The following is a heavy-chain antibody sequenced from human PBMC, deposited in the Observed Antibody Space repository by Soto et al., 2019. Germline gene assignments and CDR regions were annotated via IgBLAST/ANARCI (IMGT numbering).Heavy chain of an antibody. CDR2: IYPGDSDT. J-gene: IGHJ5*02. Sequence: PGESLKISCKGSGYSFTSYWIGWVRQMPGKGLEWMGIIYPGDSDTRYSPSFQGQVTISADKSISTAYLQWSSLKASDTAMYYCARLAMVRGSLPRNWFDPWGQGTLVTVSS. CDR3: ARLAMVRGSLPRNWFDP. CDR1: GYSFTSYW. V-gene: IGHV5-51*01. D-gene: IGHD3-10*01.